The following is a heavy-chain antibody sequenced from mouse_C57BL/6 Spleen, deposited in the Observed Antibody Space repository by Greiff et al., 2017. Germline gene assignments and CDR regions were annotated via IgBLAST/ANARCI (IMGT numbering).Heavy chain of an antibody. CDR1: GYSITSGYY. V-gene: IGHV3-6*01. D-gene: IGHD2-3*01. CDR3: ASFPSYDGYSAWFAY. Sequence: EVQLQESGPGLVKPSQSLSLTCSVTGYSITSGYYWNWIRQFPGNKLEWMGYISYDGSNNYNPSLKNPISITLDTSKNQFFLKLNSVTTEDTATYYCASFPSYDGYSAWFAYWGQGTLVTVSA. J-gene: IGHJ3*01. CDR2: ISYDGSN.